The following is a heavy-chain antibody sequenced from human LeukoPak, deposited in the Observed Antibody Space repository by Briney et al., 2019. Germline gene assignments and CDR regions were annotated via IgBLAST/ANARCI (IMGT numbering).Heavy chain of an antibody. CDR3: ARKGYSSSWYEPQNYYYYYYMDV. CDR2: INWNGGST. J-gene: IGHJ6*03. CDR1: GFTFDDYG. V-gene: IGHV3-20*04. Sequence: GGSLRLSCAASGFTFDDYGMSWVRQAPGKGLEWVSGINWNGGSTGYADSVKGRFTISRDNAKNSLYLQMNSLRAEDTAVYYCARKGYSSSWYEPQNYYYYYYMDVWGKGTTVTISS. D-gene: IGHD6-13*01.